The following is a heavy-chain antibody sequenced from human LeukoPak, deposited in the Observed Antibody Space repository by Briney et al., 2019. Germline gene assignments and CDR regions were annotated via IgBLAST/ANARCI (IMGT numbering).Heavy chain of an antibody. CDR3: TRGVGATRSLSMAFDY. CDR2: VRSKAYGGTT. J-gene: IGHJ4*02. CDR1: GFTFGDYA. D-gene: IGHD1-26*01. Sequence: GGSLRLTCTASGFTFGDYAMSWVRQAPGKGLEWVGFVRSKAYGGTTEYAASVKGRFTISRDDSKSIAYLQMNSLKTEDTAVYYCTRGVGATRSLSMAFDYWGQGTLVTVSS. V-gene: IGHV3-49*04.